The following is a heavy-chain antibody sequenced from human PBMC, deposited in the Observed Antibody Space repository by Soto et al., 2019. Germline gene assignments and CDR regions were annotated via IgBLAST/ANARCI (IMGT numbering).Heavy chain of an antibody. CDR1: GFTFSSSP. D-gene: IGHD6-13*01. CDR2: ISGYGGST. J-gene: IGHJ4*02. Sequence: EVQLLESGGGLVQPGGSLRLSCAASGFTFSSSPMTWVRQAPGKGLEWVSSISGYGGSTYYADSVKGRFTISRDNSKNTLFLHMNSLRAEDTAEYYCAKIIVAAGTGYWGRGTLVIVSS. V-gene: IGHV3-23*01. CDR3: AKIIVAAGTGY.